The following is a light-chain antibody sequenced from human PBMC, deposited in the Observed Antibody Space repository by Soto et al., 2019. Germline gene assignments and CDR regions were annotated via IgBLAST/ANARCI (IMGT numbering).Light chain of an antibody. Sequence: DIVMTQSPLSLPVTPGEPASISCRSSQSLLHSNGYTYLDWYLQKPGQSPQLLIYLGSNRASGVPDRFSGSGSGTDFTLKISRVEAEDVVVYYCIQALQTPPITFGQGTRLEIK. CDR2: LGS. J-gene: IGKJ5*01. CDR1: QSLLHSNGYTY. CDR3: IQALQTPPIT. V-gene: IGKV2-28*01.